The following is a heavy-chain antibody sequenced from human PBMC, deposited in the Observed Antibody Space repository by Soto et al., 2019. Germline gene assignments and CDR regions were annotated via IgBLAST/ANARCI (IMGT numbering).Heavy chain of an antibody. CDR1: GFTFSSYG. CDR2: ISYDGSNK. V-gene: IGHV3-30*18. Sequence: QVQLVESGGGVVQPGRSLRLSCAASGFTFSSYGMHWVRQAPGKGLEWVAVISYDGSNKYYADSVKGRFTISRDNSKNTLYLQMNSLRAEDTAVYYCAKDPFTPYSGSYSSLDYWGQGTLVTVSS. D-gene: IGHD1-26*01. J-gene: IGHJ4*02. CDR3: AKDPFTPYSGSYSSLDY.